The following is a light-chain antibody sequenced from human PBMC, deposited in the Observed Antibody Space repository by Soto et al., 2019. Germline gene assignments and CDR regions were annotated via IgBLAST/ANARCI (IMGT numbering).Light chain of an antibody. CDR1: QSVSSN. Sequence: EIVMTQSPATLSVSPGERATLSCRASQSVSSNLAWYPQKPGQAPRLLIYGASTRATGIPARFSGSGSGTEFTLTISSLQSEDFAVYYCQQDNNWPPWTFGQGTKVDIK. CDR2: GAS. CDR3: QQDNNWPPWT. J-gene: IGKJ1*01. V-gene: IGKV3-15*01.